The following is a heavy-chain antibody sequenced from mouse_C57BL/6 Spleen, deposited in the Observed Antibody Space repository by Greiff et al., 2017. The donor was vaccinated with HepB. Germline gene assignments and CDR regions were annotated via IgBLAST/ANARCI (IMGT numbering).Heavy chain of an antibody. Sequence: EVNVVDSGGGLVKPGGSLKLSCAASGFTFSDYGMHWVRQAPEKGLEWVAYISSGSSTIYYADTVKGRFTISRDNAKNTLFLQMTSLRSEDTAMYYCARLTGRYFDVWGTGTTVTVSS. J-gene: IGHJ1*03. V-gene: IGHV5-17*01. D-gene: IGHD4-1*01. CDR1: GFTFSDYG. CDR2: ISSGSSTI. CDR3: ARLTGRYFDV.